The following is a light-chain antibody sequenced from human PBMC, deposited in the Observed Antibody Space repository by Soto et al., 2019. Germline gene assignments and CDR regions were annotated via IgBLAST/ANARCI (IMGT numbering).Light chain of an antibody. V-gene: IGKV3-11*01. CDR2: DAS. CDR3: QQRTNWLT. J-gene: IGKJ3*01. CDR1: QNVSTY. Sequence: EIVLTQSPATLSLSPGERVTLSCRAIQNVSTYLAWYQQKPGQAPRLLIYDASDRATGIPARFSGSGSGTDFTLTISSPEPEDSAVYYCQQRTNWLTFGPGTKVDIK.